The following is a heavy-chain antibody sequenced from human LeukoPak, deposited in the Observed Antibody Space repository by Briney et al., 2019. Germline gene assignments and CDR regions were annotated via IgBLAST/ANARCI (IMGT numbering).Heavy chain of an antibody. J-gene: IGHJ4*02. D-gene: IGHD6-13*01. V-gene: IGHV3-53*01. CDR1: GFTVSSNY. Sequence: GGSLRLSCAASGFTVSSNYMSWVRQAPGKGLEWVSVIYSGGSTYYADSVKGRFTISRDNAKNSLYLQMTSLRAEDTAVYYCARSPIAAAGTAFDSWGQGTLVTVSS. CDR2: IYSGGST. CDR3: ARSPIAAAGTAFDS.